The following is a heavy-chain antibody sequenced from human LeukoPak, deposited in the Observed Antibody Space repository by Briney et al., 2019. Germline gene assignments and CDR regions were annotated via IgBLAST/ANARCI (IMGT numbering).Heavy chain of an antibody. J-gene: IGHJ4*02. CDR3: AKSPVSSCRGSFCYPFDY. Sequence: GGSLRLSCSASGFTLSTYAMSWVRQIPGKGLEWVSAISGSDDGTYYADSVKGRFTISRDNSRNTLYLQMNTLRAEDTAVYFCAKSPVSSCRGSFCYPFDYWGQGNLVTVSS. CDR1: GFTLSTYA. CDR2: ISGSDDGT. D-gene: IGHD2-15*01. V-gene: IGHV3-23*01.